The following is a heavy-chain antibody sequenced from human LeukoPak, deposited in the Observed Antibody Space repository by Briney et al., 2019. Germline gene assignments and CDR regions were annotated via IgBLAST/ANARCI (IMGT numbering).Heavy chain of an antibody. Sequence: GRSLRLSCAASGFTFSSYGMHWVRQAPCKELEWVAVIWYDGSNKFYADSVKGRFTISRDNSKNTLYLQMNSLRAEDTAVYYCARDRAAADLDYWGQGTLVTVSS. D-gene: IGHD6-13*01. CDR3: ARDRAAADLDY. CDR1: GFTFSSYG. CDR2: IWYDGSNK. J-gene: IGHJ4*02. V-gene: IGHV3-33*01.